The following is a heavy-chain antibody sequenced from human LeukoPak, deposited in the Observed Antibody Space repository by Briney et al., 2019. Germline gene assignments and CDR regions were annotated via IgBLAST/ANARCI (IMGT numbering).Heavy chain of an antibody. J-gene: IGHJ6*02. Sequence: GSSVKVSCKASGGTFSSYAIIWVRQAPGQGLEWMGRIIPILGIANYAQKFQGRVTITADKSTSTAYMELSSLRSEDTAVYYCARDQRIVVVTATYYGMDVWGQGTTVTVSS. CDR3: ARDQRIVVVTATYYGMDV. D-gene: IGHD2-21*02. CDR1: GGTFSSYA. CDR2: IIPILGIA. V-gene: IGHV1-69*04.